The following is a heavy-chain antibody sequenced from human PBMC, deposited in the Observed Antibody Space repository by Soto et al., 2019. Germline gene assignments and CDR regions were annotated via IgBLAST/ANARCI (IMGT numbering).Heavy chain of an antibody. Sequence: GESPKTPCKGPGYSFAGYWITWVRQKPGKGLEWMGRIDPSDSQTYYSPSFRGHVTISVTKSITTVFLQWSSLRASDTAMYYCARQIYDSDTVPNFQYDFDSWGQGTPVTVSS. CDR1: GYSFAGYW. CDR3: ARQIYDSDTVPNFQYDFDS. CDR2: IDPSDSQT. D-gene: IGHD3-22*01. V-gene: IGHV5-10-1*01. J-gene: IGHJ4*02.